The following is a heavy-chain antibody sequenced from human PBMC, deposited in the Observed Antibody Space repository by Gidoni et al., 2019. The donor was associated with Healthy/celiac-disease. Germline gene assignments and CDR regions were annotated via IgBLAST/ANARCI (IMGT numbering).Heavy chain of an antibody. CDR3: ARGIAAADTGY. CDR2: INHSGST. V-gene: IGHV4-34*01. Sequence: QVQLQQWGAGLLKPSETLSLTCPVYGGSFSGYYWSWIRQPPGKGLEWIGEINHSGSTNYNPSLKSRVTISVDTSKNQFSLKLSSVTAADTAVYYCARGIAAADTGYWGQGTLVTVSS. J-gene: IGHJ4*02. CDR1: GGSFSGYY. D-gene: IGHD6-13*01.